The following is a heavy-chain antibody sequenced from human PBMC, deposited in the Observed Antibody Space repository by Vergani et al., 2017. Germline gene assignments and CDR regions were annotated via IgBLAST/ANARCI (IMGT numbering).Heavy chain of an antibody. D-gene: IGHD4-17*01. J-gene: IGHJ2*01. Sequence: EVDLVESGGGLAQPGGSLRLSCEASGITFWKFGMHWVRQGPGKGLEWVSGISWNSGAVDYADSVRGRFTIYRDNFKNTLDLQMHSLLDEDTATYYCARDARHCSNGVCYGDSYLDLWGRGTLVTVTS. V-gene: IGHV3-9*01. CDR1: GITFWKFG. CDR3: ARDARHCSNGVCYGDSYLDL. CDR2: ISWNSGAV.